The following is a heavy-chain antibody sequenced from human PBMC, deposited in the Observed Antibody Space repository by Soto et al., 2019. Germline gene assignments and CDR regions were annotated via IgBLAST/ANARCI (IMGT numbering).Heavy chain of an antibody. V-gene: IGHV4-30-4*01. J-gene: IGHJ5*02. CDR3: ARGVGSGTYYNQYNWFDP. Sequence: SETLSLTCTVSGASISSGDYYWTWIRQPPGKGLEWIGSIYYSGSTYYNPSLKSRVTISVDTSNNQFSLKLSSVTAADTAVYYCARGVGSGTYYNQYNWFDPWGQGTLVTVSS. D-gene: IGHD3-10*01. CDR2: IYYSGST. CDR1: GASISSGDYY.